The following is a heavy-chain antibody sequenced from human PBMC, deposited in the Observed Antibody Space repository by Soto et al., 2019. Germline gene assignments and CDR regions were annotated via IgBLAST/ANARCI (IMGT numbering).Heavy chain of an antibody. D-gene: IGHD3-10*01. Sequence: QVQLVQSGAEVKKPGSSVKVSCKASGGTFSSYTISWVRQAPGQGLEWMGRIIPILGIANYAQKFQGRVTITADKSTSTAYMELSSLRSEDTAVYYCARATITMVRGDKSFYYYYGMDVWGQGTTVTVSS. CDR1: GGTFSSYT. V-gene: IGHV1-69*02. CDR3: ARATITMVRGDKSFYYYYGMDV. CDR2: IIPILGIA. J-gene: IGHJ6*02.